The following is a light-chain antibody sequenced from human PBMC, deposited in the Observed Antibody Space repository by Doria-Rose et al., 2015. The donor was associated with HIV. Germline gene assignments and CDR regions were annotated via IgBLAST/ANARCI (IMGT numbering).Light chain of an antibody. V-gene: IGKV3-20*01. J-gene: IGKJ1*01. Sequence: IVLTQSTGTLSMSPGERATLYCRDSQRFRSTYLAWYQQKPGQAPSLLIYDGSTRATGIPDRFSASGSGTDFTLTINRLEPEDFALYYCHQYGTSWTFGQGTKVEI. CDR3: HQYGTSWT. CDR1: QRFRSTY. CDR2: DGS.